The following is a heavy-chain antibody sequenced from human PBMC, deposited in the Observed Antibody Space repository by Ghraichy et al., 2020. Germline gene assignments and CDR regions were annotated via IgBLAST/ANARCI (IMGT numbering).Heavy chain of an antibody. CDR2: ISASGGST. D-gene: IGHD6-19*01. CDR1: GFTFSSYA. J-gene: IGHJ6*03. CDR3: AKPAVAGPLYYYMDV. Sequence: GALRLSCAASGFTFSSYAMSWVRQAPGKGLEWVSGISASGGSTYYADSVKGRFTISRDSSKNTLYLQMNSLRAEDTAVYHCAKPAVAGPLYYYMDVWGKVTTVTVSS. V-gene: IGHV3-23*01.